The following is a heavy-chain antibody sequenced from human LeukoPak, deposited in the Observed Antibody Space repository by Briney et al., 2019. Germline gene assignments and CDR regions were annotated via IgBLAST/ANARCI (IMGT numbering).Heavy chain of an antibody. D-gene: IGHD3-22*01. V-gene: IGHV3-15*01. Sequence: GGSLRLSCAASGFTFSNAWMSWVRQAPGKGLEWVGRIKGKTDGGTTDYAAPVKGRFTISRDDSKNTLYLQMNSLKTEDTAVYYCAVASGYYSSGGTDAFDIWGQGTMVTVSS. CDR1: GFTFSNAW. CDR2: IKGKTDGGTT. J-gene: IGHJ3*02. CDR3: AVASGYYSSGGTDAFDI.